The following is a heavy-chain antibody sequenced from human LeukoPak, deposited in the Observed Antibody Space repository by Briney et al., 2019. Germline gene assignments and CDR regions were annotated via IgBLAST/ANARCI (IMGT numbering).Heavy chain of an antibody. CDR1: GFTFSSYG. CDR2: IRHDGSNK. CDR3: ASENIAAAFDY. V-gene: IGHV3-30*02. J-gene: IGHJ4*02. Sequence: PGGSLRLSCAASGFTFSSYGMHWVRQAPGKGLEWVAFIRHDGSNKNYADSVKGRFTISRDNSKNTLYLQMNSLRAEDTAVYYCASENIAAAFDYWGQGTLVTVSS. D-gene: IGHD6-13*01.